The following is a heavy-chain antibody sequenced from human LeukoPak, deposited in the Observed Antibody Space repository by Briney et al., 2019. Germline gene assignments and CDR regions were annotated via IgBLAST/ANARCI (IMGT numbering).Heavy chain of an antibody. Sequence: GASVKVSCKASGYTFTDYYVHCVRQAPGPGFEWLGCIYPDSGGTKYAQNFQGRVTMTRDTSITTAYMELSRLRSDDTAVYYCAREYYDSSGTKYAFDIWGQGTVVTVSS. CDR2: IYPDSGGT. V-gene: IGHV1-2*02. J-gene: IGHJ3*02. CDR3: AREYYDSSGTKYAFDI. CDR1: GYTFTDYY. D-gene: IGHD3-22*01.